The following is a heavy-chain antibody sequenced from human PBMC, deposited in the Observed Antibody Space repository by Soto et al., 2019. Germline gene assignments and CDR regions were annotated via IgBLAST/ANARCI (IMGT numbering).Heavy chain of an antibody. CDR3: ARDFTDSSGPTLGMGV. V-gene: IGHV4-31*03. CDR2: IYYSGST. J-gene: IGHJ6*02. D-gene: IGHD6-19*01. Sequence: TLSLTCTVSGGSIISGGYYWIWIRQHPGKGLEWIGYIYYSGSTYYNPSLKSRVTISVDTSKNQFSLKLSSVTAADTAVYYCARDFTDSSGPTLGMGVWGQGTTVTVSS. CDR1: GGSIISGGYY.